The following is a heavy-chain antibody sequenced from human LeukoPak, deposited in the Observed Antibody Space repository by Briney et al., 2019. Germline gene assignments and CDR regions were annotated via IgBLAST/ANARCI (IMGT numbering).Heavy chain of an antibody. V-gene: IGHV3-48*03. Sequence: GGFLRLSCAASGFTFSSYEMNWVRQAPGKGLEWVSYISSSGNAIYYADSVKGRFTISRDNAKNSLYLQMNSLRAEDTAVYYCARWGTDGVDYWGQGTLVTVSS. J-gene: IGHJ4*02. CDR2: ISSSGNAI. CDR3: ARWGTDGVDY. D-gene: IGHD3-16*01. CDR1: GFTFSSYE.